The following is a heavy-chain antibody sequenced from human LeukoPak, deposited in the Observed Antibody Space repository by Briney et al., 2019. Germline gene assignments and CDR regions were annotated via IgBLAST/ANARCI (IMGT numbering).Heavy chain of an antibody. D-gene: IGHD6-19*01. J-gene: IGHJ5*02. CDR1: GFTFDDYA. V-gene: IGHV3-9*01. CDR2: ISWNSGSI. Sequence: GRSLRLSCAASGFTFDDYAMHWVRQAPGKGLEWVSGISWNSGSIGYADSVKGRFTISRDNAKNSLYLQMNSLRAEDTALYYCAKDIKAVAGNNWFDPWGQGTLVTVSS. CDR3: AKDIKAVAGNNWFDP.